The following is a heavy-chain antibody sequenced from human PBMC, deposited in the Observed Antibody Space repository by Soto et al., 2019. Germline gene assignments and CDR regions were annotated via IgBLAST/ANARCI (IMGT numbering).Heavy chain of an antibody. D-gene: IGHD6-19*01. V-gene: IGHV3-30*18. J-gene: IGHJ4*02. CDR3: AKGGRQWLVTSDFNY. Sequence: VQLVESGGGVVKPGRSRRLSCAASGFPFSDYAMHWVRKAPGKGLERVAVVSHDGRNTHYADSVKGRFTISRDSSKNTVSLEMTSLRAEDTAVYYCAKGGRQWLVTSDFNYWGQGALVTVSS. CDR1: GFPFSDYA. CDR2: VSHDGRNT.